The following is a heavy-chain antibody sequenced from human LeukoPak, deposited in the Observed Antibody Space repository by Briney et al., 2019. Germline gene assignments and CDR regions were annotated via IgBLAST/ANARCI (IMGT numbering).Heavy chain of an antibody. Sequence: SETLSLTRTVSGGSISSSSYYWGWIRQPAGKGLEWIGRIYTSGSTNYNPSLKSRVTMSVDTSKNQFSLKLSSVTAADTAVYYCAREDIVVVPAANGYFQHWGQGTLVTVSS. CDR1: GGSISSSSYY. D-gene: IGHD2-2*01. V-gene: IGHV4-61*02. CDR2: IYTSGST. J-gene: IGHJ1*01. CDR3: AREDIVVVPAANGYFQH.